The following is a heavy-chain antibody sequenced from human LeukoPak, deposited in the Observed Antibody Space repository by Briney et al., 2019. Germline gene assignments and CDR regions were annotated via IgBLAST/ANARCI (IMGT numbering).Heavy chain of an antibody. D-gene: IGHD6-19*01. Sequence: GGSLRLSCAASGFTFSSYGMSWVRQAPGKGLEWVSATTDSAYSTYYADSVKGRFTISRDNSKNTLFLQMNSLRAEDTAVYYCASSSGWYNSFDFWGLGTLVTVSS. CDR3: ASSSGWYNSFDF. CDR1: GFTFSSYG. CDR2: TTDSAYST. J-gene: IGHJ4*02. V-gene: IGHV3-23*01.